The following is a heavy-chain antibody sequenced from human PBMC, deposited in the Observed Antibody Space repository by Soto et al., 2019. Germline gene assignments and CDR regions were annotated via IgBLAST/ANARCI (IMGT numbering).Heavy chain of an antibody. D-gene: IGHD3-22*01. Sequence: ASVKVSCKATGGTFRGYAISWVRQAPGQGLEWLGGILPTSDTPNYAQKFQARVTLTADDSTNTAYMELRGLRSGDTAVYYCARGYDVNSELDYWGQGTLVTVSS. CDR3: ARGYDVNSELDY. CDR2: ILPTSDTP. J-gene: IGHJ4*02. CDR1: GGTFRGYA. V-gene: IGHV1-69*13.